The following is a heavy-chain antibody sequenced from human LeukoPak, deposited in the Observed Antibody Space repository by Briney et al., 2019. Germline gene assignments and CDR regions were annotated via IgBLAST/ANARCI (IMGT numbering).Heavy chain of an antibody. D-gene: IGHD3-16*02. V-gene: IGHV3-21*04. CDR1: GFTFSNYN. Sequence: GGSLRLSCAASGFTFSNYNMNWVRQAPGKGLEWVSSISTSSSYIYYADSVKGRFTISRDNAKKSLYLQMHSLRAEDTAVYYCAKGGSYRSQPYFDYWGQGTPVTVSS. J-gene: IGHJ4*02. CDR2: ISTSSSYI. CDR3: AKGGSYRSQPYFDY.